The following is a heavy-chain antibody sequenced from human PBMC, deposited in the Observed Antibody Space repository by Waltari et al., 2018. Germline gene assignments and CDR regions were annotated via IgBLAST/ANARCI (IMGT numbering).Heavy chain of an antibody. V-gene: IGHV4-39*06. D-gene: IGHD2-15*01. CDR2: IYYSGIT. CDR1: GDSISSSHYY. CDR3: AKGGLAEAAGGRWTGWFGP. J-gene: IGHJ5*02. Sequence: QLQESGPGLMKTSETLSLTCTVSGDSISSSHYYWGWIRQPPGKGLEWIGSIYYSGITTYNPSLRSRATVAVDTSKNQFALNLISVTAADTAVEFCAKGGLAEAAGGRWTGWFGPGGEGTRVTVSS.